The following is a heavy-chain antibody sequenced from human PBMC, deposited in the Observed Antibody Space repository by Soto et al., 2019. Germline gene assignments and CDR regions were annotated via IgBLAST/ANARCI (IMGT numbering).Heavy chain of an antibody. CDR3: ARTPASDYYYYGMDV. CDR2: ISPGGSDT. V-gene: IGHV5-51*01. J-gene: IGHJ6*02. Sequence: GEFLKISCTCAGYSFTPYWIGWVRQMPGKGLEWMGIISPGGSDTRYSPSFQGQVTISADKSISTAYLQWSSLKASDTAMYYCARTPASDYYYYGMDVWGQGTTVTVSS. CDR1: GYSFTPYW.